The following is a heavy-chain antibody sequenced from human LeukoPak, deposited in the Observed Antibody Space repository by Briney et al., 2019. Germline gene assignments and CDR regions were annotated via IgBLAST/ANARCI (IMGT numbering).Heavy chain of an antibody. Sequence: GGSLRLSCAASGFTFSSYEMNWVRQAPGKGLEWVSYISSSGSTIYYADSVKGRFTISRDNAKNSLYLQMNSLRAEDTAVYYCARDRRLIRYFDWPHPYYYYYMDVWGKGTTVTISS. J-gene: IGHJ6*03. CDR2: ISSSGSTI. D-gene: IGHD3-9*01. CDR1: GFTFSSYE. CDR3: ARDRRLIRYFDWPHPYYYYYMDV. V-gene: IGHV3-48*03.